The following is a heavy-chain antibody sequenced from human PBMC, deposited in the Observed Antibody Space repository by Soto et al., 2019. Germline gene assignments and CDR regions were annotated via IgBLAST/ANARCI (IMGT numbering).Heavy chain of an antibody. CDR2: ITGSSDYT. CDR1: GFTFSDYY. J-gene: IGHJ6*02. CDR3: AREHYYGMDV. Sequence: QVQLVESGGGLVRPGGSLRLSCAASGFTFSDYYMTWIRQAPGKGLEWVSYITGSSDYTNYADSVKGRFTISRDNVKNSLYLQMNSLRAEDTAVYYCAREHYYGMDVWGQGTTVTVSS. V-gene: IGHV3-11*05.